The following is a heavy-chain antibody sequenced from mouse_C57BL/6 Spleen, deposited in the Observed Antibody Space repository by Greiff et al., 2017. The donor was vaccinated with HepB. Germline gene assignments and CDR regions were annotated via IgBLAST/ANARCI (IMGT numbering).Heavy chain of an antibody. CDR3: ARSDDGSWYFDV. D-gene: IGHD2-3*01. CDR2: ISDGGSYT. Sequence: EVMLVESGGGLVKPGGSLKLSCAASGFTFSSYAMSWVRQTPEKRLEWVATISDGGSYTYSPDNVKGRFTISRDNAKNNLYLQMSHLKSEDTAMYYCARSDDGSWYFDVWGTGTTVTVSS. J-gene: IGHJ1*03. CDR1: GFTFSSYA. V-gene: IGHV5-4*03.